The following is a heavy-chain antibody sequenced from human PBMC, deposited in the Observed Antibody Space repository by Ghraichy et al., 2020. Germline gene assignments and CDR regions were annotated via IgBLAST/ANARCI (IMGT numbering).Heavy chain of an antibody. J-gene: IGHJ2*01. D-gene: IGHD2-8*01. CDR2: ITWSSATI. V-gene: IGHV3-9*01. CDR1: GFTFDDYA. Sequence: GGSLRLSCTASGFTFDDYAMHWVRQVPGKGLEWVSGITWSSATIAYADAMKGRFTISRDNAEKSLFLQINSLRPDDTAVYFCAKDLEINGGYFDLWGRGTLVTVSS. CDR3: AKDLEINGGYFDL.